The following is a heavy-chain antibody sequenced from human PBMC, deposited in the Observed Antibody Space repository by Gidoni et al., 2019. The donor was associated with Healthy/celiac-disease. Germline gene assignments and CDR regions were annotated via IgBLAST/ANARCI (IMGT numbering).Heavy chain of an antibody. V-gene: IGHV3-7*01. D-gene: IGHD3-3*01. J-gene: IGHJ4*02. Sequence: EVQLVESGGGLVQPGGSLRLSGAASGFTFRSYWMSWVRQAPGKGLEWVANIKQDGSEKYYVDSVKGRFTISRDNAKNSLYLQMNSLRAEDTAVYYCARVAARITIFGVVIRGDYFDYWGQGTLVTVSS. CDR1: GFTFRSYW. CDR3: ARVAARITIFGVVIRGDYFDY. CDR2: IKQDGSEK.